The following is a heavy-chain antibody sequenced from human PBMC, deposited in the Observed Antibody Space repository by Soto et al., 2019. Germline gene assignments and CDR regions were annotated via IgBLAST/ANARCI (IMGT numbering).Heavy chain of an antibody. D-gene: IGHD3-22*01. CDR1: GYSFAGYW. CDR2: IDPSDSQT. V-gene: IGHV5-10-1*01. J-gene: IGHJ4*02. Sequence: PGESLKISCQGSGYSFAGYWITWVRQKPGKGLEWMGRIDPSDSQTYYSPSFLGHVTISVTKSITTVFLQWSSLRASDTAMYYCARQIYDSDTGPNFQYYFDSWGQGTPVTVSS. CDR3: ARQIYDSDTGPNFQYYFDS.